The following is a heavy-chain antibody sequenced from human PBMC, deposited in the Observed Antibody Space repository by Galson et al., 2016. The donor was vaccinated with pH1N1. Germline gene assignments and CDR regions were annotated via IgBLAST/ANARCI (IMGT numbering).Heavy chain of an antibody. CDR2: TYYRSKWYN. Sequence: CAISGDSVSSHSAAWNWIRQSPSRGLEWLGRTYYRSKWYNDYAVSVKSRITINPDTSKDQFSLQLNSVTPEDTAVYYCARGGFYYDSSGPSYGMDVWGQGTTVTLSS. V-gene: IGHV6-1*01. J-gene: IGHJ6*02. CDR3: ARGGFYYDSSGPSYGMDV. D-gene: IGHD3-22*01. CDR1: GDSVSSHSAA.